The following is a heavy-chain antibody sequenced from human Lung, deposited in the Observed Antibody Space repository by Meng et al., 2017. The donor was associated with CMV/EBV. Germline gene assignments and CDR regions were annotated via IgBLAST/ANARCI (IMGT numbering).Heavy chain of an antibody. Sequence: GXSXKISXKGSGYSFTSYWIGWVRQMPGKGLEWMGIIYPGDSDTRYSPSFQGQVTISADKSISTAYLQWSSLKASDTAMYYCARELSSSSYYYGMDVWGQGTTVXVSS. CDR2: IYPGDSDT. CDR1: GYSFTSYW. D-gene: IGHD6-6*01. CDR3: ARELSSSSYYYGMDV. V-gene: IGHV5-51*01. J-gene: IGHJ6*02.